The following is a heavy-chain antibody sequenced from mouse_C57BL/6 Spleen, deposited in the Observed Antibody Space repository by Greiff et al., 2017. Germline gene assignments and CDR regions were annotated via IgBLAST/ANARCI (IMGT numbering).Heavy chain of an antibody. Sequence: QLQQSGAELVKPGASVKISCKASGYAFSSYWMNWVKQRPGKGLEWIGQIYPGDGDTNYNGKFKGKATLTADKSSSTAYMQLSSLTSEDSAVYFCARTGFTTVVALDYWGQGTTLTVSS. CDR3: ARTGFTTVVALDY. D-gene: IGHD1-1*01. J-gene: IGHJ2*01. CDR2: IYPGDGDT. CDR1: GYAFSSYW. V-gene: IGHV1-80*01.